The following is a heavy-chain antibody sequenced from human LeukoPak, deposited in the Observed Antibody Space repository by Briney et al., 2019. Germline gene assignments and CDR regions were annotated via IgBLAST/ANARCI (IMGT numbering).Heavy chain of an antibody. CDR3: ATNAGGYYGSGSYHSF. J-gene: IGHJ4*02. V-gene: IGHV3-23*01. D-gene: IGHD3-10*01. CDR2: ISGSGGST. Sequence: GGSLRLSCVDSGFMFRSYAMSWVRQAPGKGLEWVSAISGSGGSTYYEDSVKGRFTISRDNSKNTLFLLMNSLRVEDSAVYYCATNAGGYYGSGSYHSFWGQGTLVTVSS. CDR1: GFMFRSYA.